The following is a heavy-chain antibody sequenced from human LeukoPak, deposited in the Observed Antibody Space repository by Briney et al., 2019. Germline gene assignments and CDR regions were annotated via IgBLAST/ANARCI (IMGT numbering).Heavy chain of an antibody. CDR2: MSGRDGST. V-gene: IGHV3-23*01. D-gene: IGHD2-2*01. Sequence: GGSLRLSCAASGFTFSSYAMNWVPQAPGKGLEWVSVMSGRDGSTYYADSVKGRFTISRDNSRNTLYVQMNSLTAEDTAVYYCAKDRHCSSISCYRGYFDHWGQGTLVTVSS. J-gene: IGHJ4*02. CDR3: AKDRHCSSISCYRGYFDH. CDR1: GFTFSSYA.